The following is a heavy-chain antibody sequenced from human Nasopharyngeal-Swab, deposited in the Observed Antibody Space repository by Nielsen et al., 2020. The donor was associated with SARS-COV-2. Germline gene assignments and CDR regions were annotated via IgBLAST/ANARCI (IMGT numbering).Heavy chain of an antibody. J-gene: IGHJ4*02. CDR3: VRLSIATAGVDY. D-gene: IGHD6-13*01. V-gene: IGHV3-7*01. Sequence: GESLKISCAASGFTLGNYWMSWVRQAPGKGLEWVANINQDGSEKYYLDSVEGRFTISRDNPKNSLYLQMNSLRAEDTAVFYCVRLSIATAGVDYWGQGTLATVSS. CDR2: INQDGSEK. CDR1: GFTLGNYW.